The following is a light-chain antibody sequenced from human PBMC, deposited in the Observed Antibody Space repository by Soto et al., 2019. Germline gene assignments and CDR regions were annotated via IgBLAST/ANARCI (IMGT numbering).Light chain of an antibody. CDR1: SSDVGAYNY. Sequence: QSALTQPASVSGSPGHSITISCTGTSSDVGAYNYVSWYQQYPGKAPKLMIYDVTSRPSGVSNRFSGSKSGNAASLTISGLQAEDEADYYCCSYTSSSSLVFGTGTKVTV. CDR2: DVT. CDR3: CSYTSSSSLV. J-gene: IGLJ1*01. V-gene: IGLV2-14*03.